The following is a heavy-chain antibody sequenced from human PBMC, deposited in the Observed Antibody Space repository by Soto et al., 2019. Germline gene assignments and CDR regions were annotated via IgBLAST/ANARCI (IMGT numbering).Heavy chain of an antibody. J-gene: IGHJ4*02. D-gene: IGHD2-15*01. CDR1: GYSFSSFG. V-gene: IGHV1-18*01. Sequence: ASVKVSCKASGYSFSSFGISWVRQAPGQGLEWVGWVSVPSGDTSSAQNFQGRVTVTTDTSTSTAYMEVGSLRSDNTAVYYCARTCRSGGSCYLEYWGEGTLVTVSS. CDR3: ARTCRSGGSCYLEY. CDR2: VSVPSGDT.